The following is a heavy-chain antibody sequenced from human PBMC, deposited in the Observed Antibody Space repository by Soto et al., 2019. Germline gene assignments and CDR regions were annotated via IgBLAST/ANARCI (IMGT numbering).Heavy chain of an antibody. Sequence: QVQLQESGPGLVKPSQTLSLTCIVSGGSISSNDFYWSWIRQHPGKGLEWLGYIYYSGNTYYNPSLKSRVTILVDTSKNQFSLKVGPVTAADTAVYYCARLSGSSQSWFDPWGQGTLVTVSS. CDR1: GGSISSNDFY. CDR2: IYYSGNT. J-gene: IGHJ5*02. CDR3: ARLSGSSQSWFDP. V-gene: IGHV4-31*03. D-gene: IGHD6-13*01.